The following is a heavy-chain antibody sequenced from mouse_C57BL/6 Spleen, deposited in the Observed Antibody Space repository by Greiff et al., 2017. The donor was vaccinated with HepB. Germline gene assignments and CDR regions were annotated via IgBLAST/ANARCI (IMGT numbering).Heavy chain of an antibody. CDR1: GFTFSDYG. V-gene: IGHV5-17*01. D-gene: IGHD1-1*01. J-gene: IGHJ1*03. Sequence: EVMLVESGGGLVKPGGSLKLSCAASGFTFSDYGMHWVRQAPEKGLEWVAYISSGSSTIYYADTVKGRFTISRDNAKNTLFLQMTSLRSEDTAMYYCARPGDYYGSSYWYFDVWGTGTTVTVSS. CDR3: ARPGDYYGSSYWYFDV. CDR2: ISSGSSTI.